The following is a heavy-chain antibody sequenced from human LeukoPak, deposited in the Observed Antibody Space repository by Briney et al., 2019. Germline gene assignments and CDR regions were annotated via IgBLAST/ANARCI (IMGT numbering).Heavy chain of an antibody. CDR1: GFTFRSYA. Sequence: PGGSLRLSCAASGFTFRSYAMSWVRQAPGKGLEWVSAISGSGGSTYYADSVKGRFTISRDNSKNTLYLQMNSLRAEDTAVYYCAKGWIQLWLRFDYWGQGTLVTVSS. CDR2: ISGSGGST. J-gene: IGHJ4*02. CDR3: AKGWIQLWLRFDY. V-gene: IGHV3-23*01. D-gene: IGHD5-18*01.